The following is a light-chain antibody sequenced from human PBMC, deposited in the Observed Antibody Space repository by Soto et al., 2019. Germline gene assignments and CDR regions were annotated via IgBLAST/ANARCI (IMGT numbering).Light chain of an antibody. CDR2: EVS. Sequence: QSVLTQPASVSGSPGQSITISCTGTSSDVGSYNYVSWYQQHPGKAPKLMIYEVSDRPSGISDRFSGSKSGSTASLTISGLQAEDEADYFCTSFTSSSTQVFGTGTKVTVL. J-gene: IGLJ1*01. V-gene: IGLV2-14*01. CDR1: SSDVGSYNY. CDR3: TSFTSSSTQV.